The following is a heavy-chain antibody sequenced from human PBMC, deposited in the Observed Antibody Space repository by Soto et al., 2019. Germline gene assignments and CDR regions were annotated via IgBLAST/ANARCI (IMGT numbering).Heavy chain of an antibody. V-gene: IGHV1-18*01. D-gene: IGHD6-19*01. J-gene: IGHJ4*02. CDR3: ARVGYSSGDYFDY. CDR1: DYTFTSYG. CDR2: ISGYNSDT. Sequence: QVQLVQSGAEVKQPGTSVKVSCKASDYTFTSYGISWVRQAPGQGLEWMGWISGYNSDTNYAQKVLGRVTMTTDTSTSTAYMEVRSLRSDDTAMYNCARVGYSSGDYFDYWGQGTLVTVSS.